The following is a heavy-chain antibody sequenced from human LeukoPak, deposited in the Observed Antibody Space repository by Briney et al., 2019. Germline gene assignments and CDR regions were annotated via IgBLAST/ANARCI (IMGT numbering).Heavy chain of an antibody. CDR2: IYYSGST. CDR3: ARVELTGDLYYYYYMDV. D-gene: IGHD7-27*01. J-gene: IGHJ6*03. Sequence: SQTLSLTCTVSGGSISSGDYYWSWIRQPPGKGLEWIGYIYYSGSTYYNPSLKSRVTISVDTSKNQFSLKLSPVTAADTAVYYCARVELTGDLYYYYYMDVWGKGTTVTVSS. V-gene: IGHV4-30-4*08. CDR1: GGSISSGDYY.